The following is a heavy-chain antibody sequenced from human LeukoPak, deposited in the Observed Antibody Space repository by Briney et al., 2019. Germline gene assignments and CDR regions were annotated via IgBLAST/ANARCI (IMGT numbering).Heavy chain of an antibody. CDR2: IRHDGSAA. V-gene: IGHV3-30*02. Sequence: GGSLRLSCTASAFTFSSYGMHCVRQAPGKGLEWVTFIRHDGSAAYYADSVKGRFTSSSDNSKSTVYLEVNSLRPEDTAVYYCARLMVGQAGVGATHLDYWGQGTLLSVSS. D-gene: IGHD1-26*01. CDR3: ARLMVGQAGVGATHLDY. CDR1: AFTFSSYG. J-gene: IGHJ4*02.